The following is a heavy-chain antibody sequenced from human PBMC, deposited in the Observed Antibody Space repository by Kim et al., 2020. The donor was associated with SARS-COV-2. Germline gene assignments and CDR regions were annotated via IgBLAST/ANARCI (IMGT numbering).Heavy chain of an antibody. D-gene: IGHD3-9*01. Sequence: SETLSLTCAVSGGSISSSNWWSWVRQPPGKGLEWIGEIYHSGSTNYNPSLKSRVTISVDKSKNQFSLKLSSVTAADTAVYYCARDGDDILTGYYRNWGQGTLVTVSS. CDR1: GGSISSSNW. CDR3: ARDGDDILTGYYRN. J-gene: IGHJ4*02. CDR2: IYHSGST. V-gene: IGHV4-4*02.